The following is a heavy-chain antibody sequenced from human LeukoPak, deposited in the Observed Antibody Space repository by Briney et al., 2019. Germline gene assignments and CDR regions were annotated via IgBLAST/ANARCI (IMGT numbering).Heavy chain of an antibody. CDR1: GFTFSSYG. Sequence: GGSLRLSCAASGFTFSSYGIHWVRQAPGKGLEWVAFIRYDGRDQYYADSVKGRFTISRDNSKNTLYLQMYSLRAEDTAVYYCARAIGPYTSAFGIWGQGTLVTVSS. D-gene: IGHD2-2*02. V-gene: IGHV3-30*02. CDR3: ARAIGPYTSAFGI. J-gene: IGHJ3*02. CDR2: IRYDGRDQ.